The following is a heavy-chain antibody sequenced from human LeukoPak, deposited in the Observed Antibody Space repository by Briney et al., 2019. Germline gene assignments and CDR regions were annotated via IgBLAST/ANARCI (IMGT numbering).Heavy chain of an antibody. Sequence: PGGSLRLSCAASGFTFSSYSMNWVRQAPGKGLEWVSYISSSSSTIYYADSVKGRFTISRDNAKNSLYLQMNSLRAEDTAVYYCARGIAAAAPTEGYWGQATLVTVSS. CDR3: ARGIAAAAPTEGY. J-gene: IGHJ4*02. V-gene: IGHV3-48*01. CDR2: ISSSSSTI. CDR1: GFTFSSYS. D-gene: IGHD6-13*01.